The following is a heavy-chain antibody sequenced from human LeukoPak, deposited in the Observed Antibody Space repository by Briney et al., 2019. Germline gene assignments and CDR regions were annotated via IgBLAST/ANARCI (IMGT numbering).Heavy chain of an antibody. J-gene: IGHJ4*02. CDR3: AKDPDYSSSSYFDY. CDR2: IWYDGSNK. V-gene: IGHV3-33*06. CDR1: GFTFSSYG. D-gene: IGHD6-6*01. Sequence: PGRSLRLSCAASGFTFSSYGMRWVRQAPGKGLEWVAVIWYDGSNKYYADSVKGRFTISRDNSKNTLYLQMNSLRAEDTAVYYCAKDPDYSSSSYFDYRGQGTLVTVSS.